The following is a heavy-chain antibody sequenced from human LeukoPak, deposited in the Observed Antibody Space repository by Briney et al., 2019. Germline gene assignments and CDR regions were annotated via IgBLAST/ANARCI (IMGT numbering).Heavy chain of an antibody. CDR3: ARLVGYYDSTNY. J-gene: IGHJ4*02. D-gene: IGHD3-22*01. Sequence: GGSLRLSCAASGFTFSTYSMNWVRQAPGKGLEWVSSITSSSTYVYYADSVKGRFTISRDDAQNSLYPQMNSLRAEDTAVYYCARLVGYYDSTNYWGQGTLVTVSS. CDR1: GFTFSTYS. V-gene: IGHV3-21*01. CDR2: ITSSSTYV.